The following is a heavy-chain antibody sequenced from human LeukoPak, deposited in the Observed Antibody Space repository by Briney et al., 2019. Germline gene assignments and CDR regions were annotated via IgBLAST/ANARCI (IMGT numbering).Heavy chain of an antibody. J-gene: IGHJ4*02. D-gene: IGHD6-13*01. V-gene: IGHV3-23*01. CDR3: AKEAAYSSPPGSY. Sequence: GGSLRLSCAASGFAFKTYAMSWVRQAPGKGLEWVSAISGSGAITYYADSVKGRCTISRDNSENTLYLQMNSLRAEDTAVYYCAKEAAYSSPPGSYWGQGALVTVSS. CDR2: ISGSGAIT. CDR1: GFAFKTYA.